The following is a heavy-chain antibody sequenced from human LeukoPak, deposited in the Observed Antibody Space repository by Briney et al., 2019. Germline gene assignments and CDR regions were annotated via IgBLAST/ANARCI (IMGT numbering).Heavy chain of an antibody. CDR3: ARTGVLTGALY. Sequence: SSYAISXVRQAPGXXXEGMVGIIPIFGTANYAQKFQGRVTITADESTSTAYMELSSLRSEDTAVYYCARTGVLTGALYWGQGTLVTVSS. J-gene: IGHJ4*02. CDR2: IIPIFGTA. CDR1: SSYA. V-gene: IGHV1-69*01. D-gene: IGHD3-9*01.